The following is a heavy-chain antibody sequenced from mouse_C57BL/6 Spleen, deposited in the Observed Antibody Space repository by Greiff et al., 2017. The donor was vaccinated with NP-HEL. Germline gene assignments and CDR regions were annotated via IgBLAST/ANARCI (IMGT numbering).Heavy chain of an antibody. D-gene: IGHD1-1*01. Sequence: VQLHQSGAELAKPGASVKLSCKASGYTFTSYWMHWVKQRPGQGLEWIGYINPSSGYTKYNQKFKDKATLTADKSSSTAYMQLSSLTYEDSAVYYCARSHYGSSYGFAYWGQGTLVTVSA. V-gene: IGHV1-7*01. J-gene: IGHJ3*01. CDR3: ARSHYGSSYGFAY. CDR2: INPSSGYT. CDR1: GYTFTSYW.